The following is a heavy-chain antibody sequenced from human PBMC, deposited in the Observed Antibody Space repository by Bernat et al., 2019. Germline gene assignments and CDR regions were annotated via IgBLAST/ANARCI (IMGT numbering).Heavy chain of an antibody. Sequence: QLQLQESGPGLVKPSETLSLTCTVSGGSISSRSYYWGWIRQPPGKGLEWIGSIYYSGNTYYNPSLKSRVTISVDTSKNQFSLKLSSVTAADTAVYYCARQDSVIIPTAVFLNWFDPWGQGTLVTVSS. CDR2: IYYSGNT. CDR3: ARQDSVIIPTAVFLNWFDP. D-gene: IGHD2-2*01. J-gene: IGHJ5*02. CDR1: GGSISSRSYY. V-gene: IGHV4-39*01.